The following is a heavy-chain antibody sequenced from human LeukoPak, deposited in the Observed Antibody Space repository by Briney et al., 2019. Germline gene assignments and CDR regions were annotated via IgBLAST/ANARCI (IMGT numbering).Heavy chain of an antibody. J-gene: IGHJ6*02. Sequence: GGSLRLSCAASGFTFSSYAMSWVRQAPGKGLEWVSAISGSGGSTYYADSVKGRFTISRDNSKNTPYLQMNSLRAEDTAVYYCAHYYGSGPGYYYYGMDVWGQGTTVTVSS. CDR3: AHYYGSGPGYYYYGMDV. CDR1: GFTFSSYA. CDR2: ISGSGGST. V-gene: IGHV3-23*01. D-gene: IGHD3-10*01.